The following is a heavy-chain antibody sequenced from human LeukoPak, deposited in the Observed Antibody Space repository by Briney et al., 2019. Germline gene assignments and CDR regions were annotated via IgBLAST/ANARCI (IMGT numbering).Heavy chain of an antibody. D-gene: IGHD3-10*01. J-gene: IGHJ4*02. CDR1: GGSITSYC. Sequence: SETLSLTCTVSGGSITSYCRSWIRQPPGKGLEWIGYIYYSGSTNYNPSLKSRVTISVDTSKNQVSLKLSSVTAADTAVYYCARVTVDYIDYWGQGTLVTVSS. CDR2: IYYSGST. V-gene: IGHV4-59*01. CDR3: ARVTVDYIDY.